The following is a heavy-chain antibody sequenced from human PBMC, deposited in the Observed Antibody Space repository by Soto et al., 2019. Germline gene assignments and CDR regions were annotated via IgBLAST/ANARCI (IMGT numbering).Heavy chain of an antibody. CDR1: GFNFSSYG. Sequence: GSLSLSCEASGFNFSSYGIHWVRQAPGKGLEWVAIIWNDGSNEYYADSVKGRFTISRDNSKNTVYLQVSKLRAEDTAVYFCARDQTDSGGYYDSWGQGTLVTVYS. CDR2: IWNDGSNE. V-gene: IGHV3-33*01. CDR3: ARDQTDSGGYYDS. J-gene: IGHJ4*02. D-gene: IGHD3-22*01.